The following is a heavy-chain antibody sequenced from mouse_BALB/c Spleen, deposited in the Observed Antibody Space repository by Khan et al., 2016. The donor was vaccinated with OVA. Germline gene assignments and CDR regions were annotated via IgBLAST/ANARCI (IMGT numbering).Heavy chain of an antibody. Sequence: QVQLKQSGPGLLAPSQSLSLTCTISGFSLTNYGVHWVRQPPGQGLEWLVLMWNDGSTTYNSALKSRLTISKDNSKSQVFLKMNRLQTDVTAMYFCARQPYYHYNIMDYWGQGTSVTVSS. CDR3: ARQPYYHYNIMDY. J-gene: IGHJ4*01. CDR2: MWNDGST. D-gene: IGHD2-4*01. V-gene: IGHV2-6-1*01. CDR1: GFSLTNYG.